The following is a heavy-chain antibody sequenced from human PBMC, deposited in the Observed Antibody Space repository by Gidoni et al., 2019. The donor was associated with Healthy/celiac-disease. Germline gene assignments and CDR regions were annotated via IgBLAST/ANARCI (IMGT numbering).Heavy chain of an antibody. V-gene: IGHV3-30*02. CDR2: DGSNK. Sequence: DGSNKYYADSVKGRFTISRDNSKNTLYLQMNSLRAEDTAVYYCAKGYFPKIRFLEWLFINWYFDLWGRGTLVTVSS. D-gene: IGHD3-3*01. CDR3: AKGYFPKIRFLEWLFINWYFDL. J-gene: IGHJ2*01.